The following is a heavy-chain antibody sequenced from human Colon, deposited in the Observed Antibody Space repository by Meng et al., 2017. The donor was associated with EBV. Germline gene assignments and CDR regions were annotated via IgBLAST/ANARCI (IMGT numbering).Heavy chain of an antibody. V-gene: IGHV4-34*01. Sequence: HVQLQQWGRGLLKPSETLSLTCTVYGGSFSDSYWTWIRQPPGKGLEWIGEINHVGSTTYNPSLKSRVTISVDTSKNQFSLKLSSVTAADAAVYYCASSDCSGGTCYLDCWGQGTLVTSPQ. CDR3: ASSDCSGGTCYLDC. CDR2: INHVGST. CDR1: GGSFSDSY. D-gene: IGHD2-15*01. J-gene: IGHJ4*02.